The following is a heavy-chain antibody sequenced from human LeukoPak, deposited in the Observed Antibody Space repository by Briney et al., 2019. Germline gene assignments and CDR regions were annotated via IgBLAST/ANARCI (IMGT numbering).Heavy chain of an antibody. V-gene: IGHV4-34*01. CDR3: ARAPGRGRAFFDY. CDR2: INHSGST. D-gene: IGHD1-26*01. J-gene: IGHJ4*02. Sequence: PSETLSLTCAVYGGSFSGYYWSWIRQPPGKGLEWIGEINHSGSTNYNPSLKSRVTISVDTSENQFSLKLSSVTAADTAVYYCARAPGRGRAFFDYWGQGTLVTVSS. CDR1: GGSFSGYY.